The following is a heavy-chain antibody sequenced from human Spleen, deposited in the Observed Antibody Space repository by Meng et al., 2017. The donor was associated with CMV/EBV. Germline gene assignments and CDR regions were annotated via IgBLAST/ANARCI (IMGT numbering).Heavy chain of an antibody. J-gene: IGHJ4*02. CDR3: ARDGGRLLRSLELLLSPFHY. CDR1: GFTFSSYA. V-gene: IGHV3-30*04. Sequence: GESLKISCAASGFTFSSYAMHWVRQAPGKGLEWVAVISIDGTNTYHADSVKGRFTISRDNSKDTLYLEMNSLRADDSAVYYCARDGGRLLRSLELLLSPFHYWGQGTLVTVSS. D-gene: IGHD3-3*01. CDR2: ISIDGTNT.